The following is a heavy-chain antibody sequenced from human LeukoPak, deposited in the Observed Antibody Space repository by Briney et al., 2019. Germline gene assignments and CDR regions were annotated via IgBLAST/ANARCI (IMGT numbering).Heavy chain of an antibody. J-gene: IGHJ4*02. CDR1: GYSFTTYW. V-gene: IGHV5-51*01. Sequence: GESLKISCKGSGYSFTTYWIGWVRQMPGKGLEWMGIIYPGDSDTRYSPSFQGQVTISADKSISTAYLQWSSLKASDTAMYYCARLNLAYGSGSYLNYWGQGTLVTVSS. D-gene: IGHD3-10*01. CDR2: IYPGDSDT. CDR3: ARLNLAYGSGSYLNY.